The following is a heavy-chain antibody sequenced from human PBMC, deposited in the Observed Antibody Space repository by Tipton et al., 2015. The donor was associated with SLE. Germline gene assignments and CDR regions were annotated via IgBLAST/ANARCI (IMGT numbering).Heavy chain of an antibody. CDR2: ISYDGSNK. CDR3: ARGSRNYYGMNV. Sequence: SLRLSCAASGFNFSGYAMHWVRQAPGKGLEWVAVISYDGSNKYYADSVKGRFTISRDNSKNTLYLQMNSLRAEDTAVYYCARGSRNYYGMNVWGQGTTVTVSS. V-gene: IGHV3-30-3*01. J-gene: IGHJ6*02. D-gene: IGHD1-26*01. CDR1: GFNFSGYA.